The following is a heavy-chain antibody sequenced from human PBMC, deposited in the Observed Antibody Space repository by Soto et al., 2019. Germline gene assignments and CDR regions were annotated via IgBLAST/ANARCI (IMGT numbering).Heavy chain of an antibody. D-gene: IGHD6-6*01. CDR1: GFSLSTSDVG. V-gene: IGHV2-5*02. Sequence: SGPTLVNPPQPLTLTCTFSGFSLSTSDVGVGWIRQPPGKALEWLAIIYWDDDKRYSPSLKSRLTITKDTSKNQVVLTVTNMDPVDTAPYYDARSKYSRSSFDYWGQGTLVTVSS. J-gene: IGHJ4*02. CDR2: IYWDDDK. CDR3: ARSKYSRSSFDY.